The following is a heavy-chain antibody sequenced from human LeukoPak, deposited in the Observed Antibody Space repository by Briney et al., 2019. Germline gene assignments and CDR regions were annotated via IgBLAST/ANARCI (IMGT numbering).Heavy chain of an antibody. CDR2: ISWNSGSI. Sequence: GGSLRLSCAASGFTFDDYAMLWVRQAPGEGLEWVSGISWNSGSIGYADSVKGRFTISRDNAKNSLYLQMNSLRAEYTALYYCAKGDYYDSSGYRNWGQGTLVTVSS. V-gene: IGHV3-9*01. CDR1: GFTFDDYA. J-gene: IGHJ4*02. CDR3: AKGDYYDSSGYRN. D-gene: IGHD3-22*01.